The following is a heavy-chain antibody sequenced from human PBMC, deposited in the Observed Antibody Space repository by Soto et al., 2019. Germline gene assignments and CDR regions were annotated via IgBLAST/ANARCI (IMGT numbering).Heavy chain of an antibody. J-gene: IGHJ4*02. Sequence: GGSLRLSCAASGFTFSSYSMNWVRQAPGKGLEWVSSVSSSSSYIYYADSVKGRFTISRDNAKNSLYLQMNSLRAEDTAVYYCARDNPGDYVRYWGQGTLVTVSS. CDR1: GFTFSSYS. V-gene: IGHV3-21*01. CDR3: ARDNPGDYVRY. CDR2: VSSSSSYI. D-gene: IGHD4-17*01.